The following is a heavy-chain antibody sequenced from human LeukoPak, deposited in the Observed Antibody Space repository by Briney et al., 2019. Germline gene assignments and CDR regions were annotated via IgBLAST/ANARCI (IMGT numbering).Heavy chain of an antibody. CDR3: ARGKGVVVPAAIRYYYYGMDV. D-gene: IGHD2-2*02. CDR1: GGSFSGYY. CDR2: INHSGST. Sequence: SETLSLTCAVYGGSFSGYYWSWIRQPPGKGLEWIGEINHSGSTNYNPSLKGRVTISVDTSKNQFSLKLSSVTAADTAVYYCARGKGVVVPAAIRYYYYGMDVWGKGTTVTVSS. V-gene: IGHV4-34*01. J-gene: IGHJ6*04.